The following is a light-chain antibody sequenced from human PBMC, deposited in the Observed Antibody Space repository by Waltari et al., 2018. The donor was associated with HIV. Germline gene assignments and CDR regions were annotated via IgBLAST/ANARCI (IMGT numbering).Light chain of an antibody. Sequence: DIVMTQSPLSLPVTPGEPASISCRSSQSLLHSNGYNYLYWYLQNPGQSPQLLIYLGSNRATGVPDRFSASRSGTEFTQKISRVEAEDVGVYYCMQALQTPLTFGQGTKVEIK. J-gene: IGKJ1*01. V-gene: IGKV2-28*01. CDR2: LGS. CDR1: QSLLHSNGYNY. CDR3: MQALQTPLT.